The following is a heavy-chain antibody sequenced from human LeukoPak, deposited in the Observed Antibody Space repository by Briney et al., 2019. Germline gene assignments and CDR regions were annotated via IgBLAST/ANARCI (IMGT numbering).Heavy chain of an antibody. CDR1: GYTFTSYG. CDR3: AREEVLNWFDP. J-gene: IGHJ5*02. V-gene: IGHV1-18*01. CDR2: ISAYNGNT. Sequence: ASVKVSCKASGYTFTSYGISWVRRAPGQGLEWMGWISAYNGNTNYAQKLQGRVTMTTDTSTSTAYMEPRSLRSDDAAVYYCAREEVLNWFDPWGQGTLVTVSS.